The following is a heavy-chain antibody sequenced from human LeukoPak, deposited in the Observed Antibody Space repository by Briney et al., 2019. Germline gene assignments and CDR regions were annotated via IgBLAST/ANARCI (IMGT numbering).Heavy chain of an antibody. D-gene: IGHD2-2*01. CDR2: ISYDGSNK. Sequence: GGSLRLSCAASGFTFSSYAMHWVRQAPGKGLEWVAVISYDGSNKYYADSVKGRFTISRDNSKNTLYLQMNSLRAEDTAVYYCARDRKAHQLPYYYYYYGMDVWGQGTTVTVSS. CDR1: GFTFSSYA. J-gene: IGHJ6*02. CDR3: ARDRKAHQLPYYYYYYGMDV. V-gene: IGHV3-30-3*01.